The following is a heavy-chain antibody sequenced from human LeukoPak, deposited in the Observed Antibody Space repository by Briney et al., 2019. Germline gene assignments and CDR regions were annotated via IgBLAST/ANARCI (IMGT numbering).Heavy chain of an antibody. CDR1: GFTFSSYE. V-gene: IGHV3-48*03. CDR3: ARFITMIVVAHDAFDV. J-gene: IGHJ3*01. D-gene: IGHD3-22*01. CDR2: ISSSGSTI. Sequence: GGSLRLSCAASGFTFSSYEMNWVRQAPGKGLEWVSYISSSGSTIYYADSVKGRFTISRDNAKNSLYLQMNSLRAEDTAVYYCARFITMIVVAHDAFDVWGQGTMVTVSS.